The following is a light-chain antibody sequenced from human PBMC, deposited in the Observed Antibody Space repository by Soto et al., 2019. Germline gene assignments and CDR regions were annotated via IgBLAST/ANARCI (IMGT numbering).Light chain of an antibody. Sequence: DVVMTQSPLSLPVTLGQPASISCRSSQSLIHSDGSTYLSWFQQRPGQSPRRLIYEVSDRDSGVPDRFSGSGSGTVFTLKLSRVEAEDVGVYYCMQGPHWPWTFGQGTEVEIK. V-gene: IGKV2-30*02. CDR2: EVS. CDR1: QSLIHSDGSTY. J-gene: IGKJ1*01. CDR3: MQGPHWPWT.